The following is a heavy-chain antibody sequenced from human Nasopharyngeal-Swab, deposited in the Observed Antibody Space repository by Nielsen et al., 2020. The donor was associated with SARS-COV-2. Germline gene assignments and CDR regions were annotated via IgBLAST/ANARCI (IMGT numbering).Heavy chain of an antibody. CDR2: ITAYNGNT. Sequence: ASVKVSCKASDYTFTSYGISWVRQAPGQGLEWMGWITAYNGNTNYAQNLQGRVTMTTDTSTSTAYMELRSLRSDDTAVYYCARVVPRGAFDIWGQGTMVTVSS. J-gene: IGHJ3*02. D-gene: IGHD2-2*01. CDR1: DYTFTSYG. V-gene: IGHV1-18*01. CDR3: ARVVPRGAFDI.